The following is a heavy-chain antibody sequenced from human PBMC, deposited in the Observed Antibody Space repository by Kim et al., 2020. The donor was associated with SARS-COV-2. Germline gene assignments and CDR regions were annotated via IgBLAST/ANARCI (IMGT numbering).Heavy chain of an antibody. Sequence: ASVKVSCKTSGYDFSNFAMNWVRQAPGQGLEWMGWINTKTGNPTYAQAFTGRFTFSLDTAATTTYLHISSLQAADTAVYFCAREAMYNITWADFWGQGTL. CDR1: GYDFSNFA. CDR2: INTKTGNP. V-gene: IGHV7-4-1*01. D-gene: IGHD1-20*01. CDR3: AREAMYNITWADF. J-gene: IGHJ4*02.